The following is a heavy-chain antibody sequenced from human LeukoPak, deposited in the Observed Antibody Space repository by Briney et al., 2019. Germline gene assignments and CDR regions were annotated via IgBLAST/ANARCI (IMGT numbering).Heavy chain of an antibody. Sequence: GASVKVSCKASGYTFTGYYMHWVRQAPGQGLEWMGWINPNSGGTNYAQKLQGRVTMTTDTSTSTAYMELRSLRSDDTAVYYCARVPGGGYYFDYWGQGTLVTVSS. CDR3: ARVPGGGYYFDY. V-gene: IGHV1-2*02. CDR2: INPNSGGT. D-gene: IGHD3-16*01. J-gene: IGHJ4*02. CDR1: GYTFTGYY.